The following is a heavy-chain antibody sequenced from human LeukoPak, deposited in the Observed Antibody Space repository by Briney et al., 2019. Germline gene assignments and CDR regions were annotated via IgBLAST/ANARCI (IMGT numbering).Heavy chain of an antibody. CDR2: ISSSSSTI. V-gene: IGHV3-48*01. D-gene: IGHD3-10*01. Sequence: PGGSLRLSCAASGFTFSSYSMNWVRQAPGKGLEWVSYISSSSSTIYYADSVKGRFTISRDNAKNSLYLQMNSLRAEDTAVYYCARSPTYYYGSGSYYFDYWGQGTLVTVSS. CDR1: GFTFSSYS. CDR3: ARSPTYYYGSGSYYFDY. J-gene: IGHJ4*02.